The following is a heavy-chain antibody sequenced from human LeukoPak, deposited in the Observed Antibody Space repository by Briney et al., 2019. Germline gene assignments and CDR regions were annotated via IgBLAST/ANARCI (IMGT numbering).Heavy chain of an antibody. J-gene: IGHJ4*02. CDR3: ARVAFRSSSYISGIEY. Sequence: GGSLRLSCAASGFTFSSNYMSWVRQAPGKGLEGVSVIYSGGSTYYSDSVEGRFTISRDNSKNTLYLQMNSLRAEDTAVYYCARVAFRSSSYISGIEYWGQGTLVTVSS. V-gene: IGHV3-53*01. D-gene: IGHD6-6*01. CDR2: IYSGGST. CDR1: GFTFSSNY.